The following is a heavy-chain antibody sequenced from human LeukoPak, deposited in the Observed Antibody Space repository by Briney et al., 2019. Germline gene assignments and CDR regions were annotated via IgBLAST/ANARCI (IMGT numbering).Heavy chain of an antibody. V-gene: IGHV5-51*01. J-gene: IGHJ4*02. D-gene: IGHD5-24*01. Sequence: GESLKISCKASGYSFTSYWIGWVRQMPGKGLEWKGIIYPNDSNTRYSPSFQGQVTISADKSVSTAYLQWTSLQASDTAMYYCAKLSSTPGYNPFDYWGQGTLVTVSS. CDR2: IYPNDSNT. CDR3: AKLSSTPGYNPFDY. CDR1: GYSFTSYW.